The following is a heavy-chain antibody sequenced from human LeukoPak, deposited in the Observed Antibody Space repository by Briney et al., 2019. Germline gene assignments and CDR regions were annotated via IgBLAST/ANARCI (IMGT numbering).Heavy chain of an antibody. CDR2: IYYSGST. D-gene: IGHD4-17*01. V-gene: IGHV4-59*01. CDR1: GGSISSYY. J-gene: IGHJ6*03. CDR3: ARGSDYGDHGNYYYYYMDV. Sequence: PSETLSLTCTVSGGSISSYYWSWIRQPPGKGLEWIGYIYYSGSTNYNPSLKSRVTISVDTSKNQFSLKLSSVTAADTAAYYCARGSDYGDHGNYYYYYMDVWGKGTTVTVSS.